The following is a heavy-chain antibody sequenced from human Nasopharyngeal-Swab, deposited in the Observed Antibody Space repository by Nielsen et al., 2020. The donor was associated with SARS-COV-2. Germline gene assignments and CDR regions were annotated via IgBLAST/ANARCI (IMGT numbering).Heavy chain of an antibody. J-gene: IGHJ4*02. V-gene: IGHV4-28*01. CDR1: CSSIRSSNW. Sequence: SGTLSLTFAVSCSSIRSSNWWGWIRQPPGKGLEWIGYIYYSGSTYYNPSLKSRVTMSVDTSKNQFSLKLSSVTAVDTAVYYCASITIFGVVIDYWGQGTLVTVSS. CDR2: IYYSGST. CDR3: ASITIFGVVIDY. D-gene: IGHD3-3*01.